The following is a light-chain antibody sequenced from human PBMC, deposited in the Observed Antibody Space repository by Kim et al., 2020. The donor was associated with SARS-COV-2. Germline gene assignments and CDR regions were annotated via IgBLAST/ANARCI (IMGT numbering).Light chain of an antibody. CDR3: QQYNNWPPYS. Sequence: VSPGETATLSGSPTQSLSSYLPSYQPHPGQAPTLLIHGASTRANGIPARFSGSGSGTDFTLKHSSLQSEDFAVYYCQQYNNWPPYSFGQGTKLEI. V-gene: IGKV3-15*01. CDR1: QSLSSY. J-gene: IGKJ2*01. CDR2: GAS.